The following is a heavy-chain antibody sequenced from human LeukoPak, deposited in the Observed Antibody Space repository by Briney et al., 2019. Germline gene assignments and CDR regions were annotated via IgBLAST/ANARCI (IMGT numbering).Heavy chain of an antibody. CDR2: IIPIFGTA. Sequence: GASVKVSCKASGGTFSSYAISWVRQAPGQGLEWMGGIIPIFGTANYAQKFQGRVTITTDESTSTAYMELSSLRSEDTAVYYCARMYYDILTGYYTYYFDYWGQGTLVTVSS. CDR1: GGTFSSYA. V-gene: IGHV1-69*05. D-gene: IGHD3-9*01. J-gene: IGHJ4*02. CDR3: ARMYYDILTGYYTYYFDY.